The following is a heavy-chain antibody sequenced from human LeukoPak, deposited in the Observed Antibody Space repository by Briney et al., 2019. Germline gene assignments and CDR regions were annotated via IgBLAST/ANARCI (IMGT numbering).Heavy chain of an antibody. D-gene: IGHD2-2*01. J-gene: IGHJ4*02. V-gene: IGHV3-21*01. CDR3: ARADLGSRTYYDS. CDR1: GFTFSSYS. Sequence: PGGSLRLSCAASGFTFSSYSMNWVRQAPGKGLEWVSSISSSSSNIYYEDSVKGRFTISRDNAKNSLYLQMNSLRAEDTAVYYCARADLGSRTYYDSWGQGTLVTVSS. CDR2: ISSSSSNI.